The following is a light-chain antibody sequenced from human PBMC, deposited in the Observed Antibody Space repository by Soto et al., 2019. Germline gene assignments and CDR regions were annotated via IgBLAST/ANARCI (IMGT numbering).Light chain of an antibody. CDR3: AAWDDSLSGLYV. CDR1: SSNIGSNS. CDR2: SNN. J-gene: IGLJ1*01. Sequence: QSVLTQPPSASGTPGQRVTISCSGSSSNIGSNSVNWYQQLPGTAPKLLIYSNNQRPSGVPDRFSGSKSGTSASLAISGLQSEDVADYYCAAWDDSLSGLYVFGTGTKLTVL. V-gene: IGLV1-44*01.